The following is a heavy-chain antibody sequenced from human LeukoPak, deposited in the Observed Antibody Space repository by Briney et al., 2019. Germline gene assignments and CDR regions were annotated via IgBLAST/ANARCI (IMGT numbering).Heavy chain of an antibody. V-gene: IGHV3-7*01. J-gene: IGHJ4*02. CDR3: ARGTHYDFWSGYSPFDY. Sequence: GGSLRLSCGASGFTFSSYWMSWVRQAPGKGLEWVANIKQDGSEKYYVDSVKGRFTISRDNAKNSLYLQMNSLRAEDTAVYYCARGTHYDFWSGYSPFDYWGQGTLVTVSS. CDR2: IKQDGSEK. D-gene: IGHD3-3*01. CDR1: GFTFSSYW.